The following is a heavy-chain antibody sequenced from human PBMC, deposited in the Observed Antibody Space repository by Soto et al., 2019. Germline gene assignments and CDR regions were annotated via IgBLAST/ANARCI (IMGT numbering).Heavy chain of an antibody. CDR3: TRDSSLSFDF. V-gene: IGHV3-74*01. D-gene: IGHD6-6*01. CDR2: INNDGSGT. CDR1: GFIFRDHW. Sequence: GGSLRLSCVASGFIFRDHWMHWVRQAPGKRLVWISHINNDGSGTSYADSVKGRFTISRDNAENTIYLQMNSLTVEDTAVYYCTRDSSLSFDFWGQGALVTVSS. J-gene: IGHJ4*02.